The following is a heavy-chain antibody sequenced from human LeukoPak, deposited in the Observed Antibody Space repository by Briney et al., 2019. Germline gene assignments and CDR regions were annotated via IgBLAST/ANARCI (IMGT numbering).Heavy chain of an antibody. CDR2: ISAYNGNT. Sequence: ASVKVSCKASGYTFISYGISWVRQAPGQGLEWMGWISAYNGNTNYAQKLQGRVTMTTDTSTSTAYMELRSLRSDDTAVYYCARDALWFGELSTLDYWGQGTLVTVSS. V-gene: IGHV1-18*01. J-gene: IGHJ4*02. CDR3: ARDALWFGELSTLDY. CDR1: GYTFISYG. D-gene: IGHD3-10*01.